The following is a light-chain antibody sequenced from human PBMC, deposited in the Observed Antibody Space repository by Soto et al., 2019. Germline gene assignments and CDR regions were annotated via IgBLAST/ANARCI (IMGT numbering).Light chain of an antibody. CDR2: SAS. V-gene: IGKV3-20*01. Sequence: EIVLTQSPGTLSLSPGERAALSCRASQSVSSDYLAWYRQKPGQAPRLLIYSASTRATGMPNRFSGSGSGTDFTLTINRLEPEDCAVYYCQQYGSSPLTFVQGTKVEVK. J-gene: IGKJ1*01. CDR3: QQYGSSPLT. CDR1: QSVSSDY.